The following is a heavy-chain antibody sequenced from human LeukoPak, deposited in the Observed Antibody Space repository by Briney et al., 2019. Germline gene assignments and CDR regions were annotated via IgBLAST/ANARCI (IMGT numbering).Heavy chain of an antibody. CDR1: GGSFSGYY. Sequence: SETLSLTCAVYGGSFSGYYWSWIRQPPGKGLEWIGEINHSGGTNYNPSLKSRVTISVDTSKNQFSLKLSSVTAADTAVYYCARVYYSNSYDYWYFDLWGRGTLVTVSS. V-gene: IGHV4-34*01. D-gene: IGHD6-13*01. J-gene: IGHJ2*01. CDR3: ARVYYSNSYDYWYFDL. CDR2: INHSGGT.